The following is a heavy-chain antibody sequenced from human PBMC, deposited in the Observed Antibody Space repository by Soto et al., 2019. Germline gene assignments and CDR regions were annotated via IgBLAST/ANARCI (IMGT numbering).Heavy chain of an antibody. CDR3: AKVSRKGSAIDFDY. Sequence: QVQLVQSGAELKKPGASVKVSCKASGYTFSNYDMNWVRQATGQGPEWIGWVNPNNGDTGYAQKCQGPVTLTPDISPTTAYMELTSLRSEDTAIYSCAKVSRKGSAIDFDYWGQGTLITVSS. D-gene: IGHD3-10*01. CDR1: GYTFSNYD. J-gene: IGHJ4*02. V-gene: IGHV1-8*01. CDR2: VNPNNGDT.